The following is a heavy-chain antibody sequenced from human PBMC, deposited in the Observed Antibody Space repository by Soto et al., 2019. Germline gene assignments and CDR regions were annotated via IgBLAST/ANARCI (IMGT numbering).Heavy chain of an antibody. D-gene: IGHD2-15*01. CDR2: IIPILGIA. V-gene: IGHV1-69*02. J-gene: IGHJ5*02. CDR3: ARTGIVAATLARFDP. Sequence: QVQLVQSGAEVKKPGSSVKVSCKASGGTFSSYTISWVRQAPGQGLEWMGRIIPILGIANYAQKFQGRVTITADKSTSTAYMELSSLRSEDTAVYYCARTGIVAATLARFDPWGQGTLVTVSS. CDR1: GGTFSSYT.